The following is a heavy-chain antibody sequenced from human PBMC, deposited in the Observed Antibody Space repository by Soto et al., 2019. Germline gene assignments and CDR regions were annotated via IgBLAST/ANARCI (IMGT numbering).Heavy chain of an antibody. J-gene: IGHJ5*02. V-gene: IGHV4-34*01. CDR2: INHSGST. CDR1: GWSFSGYY. CDR3: ARSVRGSGSYLGWFDP. D-gene: IGHD3-10*01. Sequence: PSETLSLTCAVYGWSFSGYYWSWIRQPPGKGLEWIGEINHSGSTNYNPSLKSRVTISVDTSKNQFSLKLSSVTAADTAVYYCARSVRGSGSYLGWFDPWGQGTLVTVSS.